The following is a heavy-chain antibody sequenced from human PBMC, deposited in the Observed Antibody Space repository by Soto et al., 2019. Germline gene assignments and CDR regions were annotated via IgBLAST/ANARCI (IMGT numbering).Heavy chain of an antibody. Sequence: QLHLVQSGAVVKKPGASVTVSCSASGYPVTAYYMRWVRQAPGRGLEWMGGINPATGAAKYTQAFQGRVTMARDTSTSTVFMELNGLTSEDTAVFYCARGGGVGVAGSAAFDMWGQGTLVTVSS. CDR3: ARGGGVGVAGSAAFDM. D-gene: IGHD3-3*01. V-gene: IGHV1-2*02. CDR2: INPATGAA. J-gene: IGHJ3*02. CDR1: GYPVTAYY.